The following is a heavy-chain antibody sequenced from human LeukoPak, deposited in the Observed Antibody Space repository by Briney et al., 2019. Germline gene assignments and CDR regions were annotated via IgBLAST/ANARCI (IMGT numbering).Heavy chain of an antibody. CDR1: GSSISGDFY. CDR2: IYHSGVS. J-gene: IGHJ4*02. CDR3: TREKASAVHY. V-gene: IGHV4-38-2*02. Sequence: PSETLSLNCADSGSSISGDFYWGWVRQPPGKGLEWIGTIYHSGVSYLNPSLKSRLTISVDTSKNQFSLKLYSVTAADTAVYYCTREKASAVHYWGQGILVTVSS. D-gene: IGHD2-2*01.